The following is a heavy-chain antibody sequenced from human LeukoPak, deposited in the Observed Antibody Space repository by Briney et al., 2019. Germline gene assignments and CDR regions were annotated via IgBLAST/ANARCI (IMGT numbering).Heavy chain of an antibody. CDR3: ARGVFVYCGGDCSVDY. Sequence: PGGSLRLSCAASGFTFSSYGMHWVRQAPGKGLEWVAVIWYDGSNKYYADSVKGRFTISRDNSKNTLYLQMNSLRAEDTAVYYCARGVFVYCGGDCSVDYWGQGTLVTVSS. CDR1: GFTFSSYG. D-gene: IGHD2-21*02. V-gene: IGHV3-33*01. CDR2: IWYDGSNK. J-gene: IGHJ4*02.